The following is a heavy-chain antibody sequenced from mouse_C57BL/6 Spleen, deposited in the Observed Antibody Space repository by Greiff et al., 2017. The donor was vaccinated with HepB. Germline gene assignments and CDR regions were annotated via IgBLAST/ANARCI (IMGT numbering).Heavy chain of an antibody. CDR1: GYTFTSYW. J-gene: IGHJ1*03. Sequence: QVQLKQPGAELVRPGSSVKLSCKASGYTFTSYWMHWVKQRPIQGLEWIGNIDPSDSETHYNQKFKDKATLTVDKSSSTAYMQLSSLTSEDSAVYYCARLYDYDVNWYFDVWGTGTTVTVSS. D-gene: IGHD2-4*01. CDR2: IDPSDSET. V-gene: IGHV1-52*01. CDR3: ARLYDYDVNWYFDV.